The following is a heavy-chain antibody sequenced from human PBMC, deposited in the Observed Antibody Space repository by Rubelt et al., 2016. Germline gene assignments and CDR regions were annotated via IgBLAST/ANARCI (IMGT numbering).Heavy chain of an antibody. V-gene: IGHV3-15*01. Sequence: TISRDDSKNTPYLQMNSLKTEDTAVYYCTTDGGAGFDYWGQGTLVTVSS. D-gene: IGHD4/OR15-4a*01. CDR3: TTDGGAGFDY. J-gene: IGHJ4*02.